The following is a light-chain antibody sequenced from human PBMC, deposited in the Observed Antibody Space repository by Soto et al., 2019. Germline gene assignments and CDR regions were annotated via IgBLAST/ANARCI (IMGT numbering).Light chain of an antibody. V-gene: IGKV3-11*01. CDR3: QQRGNWPLT. CDR1: QSVSSH. J-gene: IGKJ1*01. CDR2: DAS. Sequence: EILLTQSPATLSLSPGERATLSCRASQSVSSHFAWYQQKPGQAPRLLIYDASNRATGIPARFSGSGSGTDFTLPISSLEPEDFAVYYCQQRGNWPLTFGQGTKVDIK.